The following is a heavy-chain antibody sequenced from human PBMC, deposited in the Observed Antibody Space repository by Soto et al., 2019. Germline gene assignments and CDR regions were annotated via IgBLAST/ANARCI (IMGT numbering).Heavy chain of an antibody. V-gene: IGHV1-46*01. CDR2: INPSGGSA. CDR1: GYTFTTYY. Sequence: QVQLVQSGAEVKKPGASVKVSCKASGYTFTTYYIHWVRQAPGQGIELIGVINPSGGSATYTQNFQDRVTMTRDTSTSTVTMELGSLTTDDTALYYCARSPLLGWLPSWRVDYWGQGALVTVSS. D-gene: IGHD5-12*01. J-gene: IGHJ4*02. CDR3: ARSPLLGWLPSWRVDY.